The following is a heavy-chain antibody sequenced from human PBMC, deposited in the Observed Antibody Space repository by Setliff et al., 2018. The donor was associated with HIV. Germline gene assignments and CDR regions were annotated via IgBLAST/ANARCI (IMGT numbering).Heavy chain of an antibody. CDR3: ARGRGYYGSGGYYYMDV. D-gene: IGHD3-10*01. Sequence: GGSLRLSCAASGLNFGDYWMIWVRQAPGEGLEWVATINEDGTKKYYADLVKGRITISRDNAKSSLYLQMNSLRAEDTAVYYCARGRGYYGSGGYYYMDVWGKGTTVTVSS. V-gene: IGHV3-7*01. CDR2: INEDGTKK. J-gene: IGHJ6*03. CDR1: GLNFGDYW.